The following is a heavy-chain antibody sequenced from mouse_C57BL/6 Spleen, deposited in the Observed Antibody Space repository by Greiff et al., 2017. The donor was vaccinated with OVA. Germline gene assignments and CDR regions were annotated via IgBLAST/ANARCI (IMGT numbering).Heavy chain of an antibody. CDR1: GFTFSDYY. CDR3: ARDVRYYAMDY. CDR2: INYDGSST. J-gene: IGHJ4*01. Sequence: VKLVESEGGLVQPGSSMKLSCTASGFTFSDYYMAWVRQVPEKGLEWVANINYDGSSTYYLDSLKSRFIISRDNAKNILYLQMSSLKSEDTATYYCARDVRYYAMDYWGQGTSVTVSS. V-gene: IGHV5-16*01. D-gene: IGHD1-1*01.